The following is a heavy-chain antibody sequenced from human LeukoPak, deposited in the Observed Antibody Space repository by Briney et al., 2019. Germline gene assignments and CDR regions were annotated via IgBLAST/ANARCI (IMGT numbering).Heavy chain of an antibody. V-gene: IGHV4-4*07. J-gene: IGHJ5*02. CDR1: GGSISGYY. CDR2: IYTSGTT. D-gene: IGHD6-13*01. Sequence: SETLSLTCTVSGGSISGYYWSWIRQPAGKGLEWIGRIYTSGTTDYNPSLKSRVTMSVDTSKNQFSLKLSSVTATDTAVYYCARDQNRLEQLVAEFDLWGQGTLATVSS. CDR3: ARDQNRLEQLVAEFDL.